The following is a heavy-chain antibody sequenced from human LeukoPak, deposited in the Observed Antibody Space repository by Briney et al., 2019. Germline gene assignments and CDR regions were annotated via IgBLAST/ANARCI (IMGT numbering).Heavy chain of an antibody. V-gene: IGHV4-59*01. J-gene: IGHJ4*02. CDR1: SGSISSYY. D-gene: IGHD3-3*01. Sequence: SETLSLTCTVSSGSISSYYWSWIRQPPGKGLEWIGYIYYSGSTNYNPSLKSRVTISVDTSKNQFSLKLSSVTAADTAVYYCARETRSTIFGVVMKAYFDYWGQGTLVTVSS. CDR3: ARETRSTIFGVVMKAYFDY. CDR2: IYYSGST.